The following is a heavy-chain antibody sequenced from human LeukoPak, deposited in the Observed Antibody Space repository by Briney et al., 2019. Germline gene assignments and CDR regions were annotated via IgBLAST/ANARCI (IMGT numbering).Heavy chain of an antibody. J-gene: IGHJ6*02. V-gene: IGHV1-69*13. CDR1: GGTFSSYA. D-gene: IGHD2-15*01. CDR3: ARAPGVYCSGGSCYPLGLGYGMDV. CDR2: IIPIFGTA. Sequence: SVKVSCKASGGTFSSYAISWVRRAPGQGLEWMGGIIPIFGTANYAQKFQGRVTITADESTSTAYMELSSLRSEDTAVYYCARAPGVYCSGGSCYPLGLGYGMDVWGQGTTVTVSS.